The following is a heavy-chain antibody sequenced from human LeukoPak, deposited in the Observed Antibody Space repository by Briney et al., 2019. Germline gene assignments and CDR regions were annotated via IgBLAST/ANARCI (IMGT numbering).Heavy chain of an antibody. D-gene: IGHD2-21*01. CDR2: ILPIFSMT. V-gene: IGHV1-69*13. CDR3: ARVESAYCGGNNCFFNWIDC. CDR1: GGTFTIYG. Sequence: ASVKVSCKASGGTFTIYGITWLRQAPGQGLGWMGGILPIFSMTNYAQKFQGRVTITADDPPSTVYMELTSLRSEDTAVYYCARVESAYCGGNNCFFNWIDCWGQGTLVTVSS. J-gene: IGHJ5*01.